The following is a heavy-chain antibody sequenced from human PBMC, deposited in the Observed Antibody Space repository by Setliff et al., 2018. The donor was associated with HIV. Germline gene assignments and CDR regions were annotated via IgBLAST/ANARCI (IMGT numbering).Heavy chain of an antibody. J-gene: IGHJ4*02. V-gene: IGHV3-21*01. CDR2: ISSSGSYI. CDR3: TRAAGWNSVRTTHIDN. Sequence: PGGSLRLSCAVSGFTFITSTMNWVRQAPGKGLEWVASISSSGSYIHYADSVKGRFTISRDNAKNSQYLLMSDLRAEDTAVYYCTRAAGWNSVRTTHIDNWGQGTQVTVSS. D-gene: IGHD1-1*01. CDR1: GFTFITST.